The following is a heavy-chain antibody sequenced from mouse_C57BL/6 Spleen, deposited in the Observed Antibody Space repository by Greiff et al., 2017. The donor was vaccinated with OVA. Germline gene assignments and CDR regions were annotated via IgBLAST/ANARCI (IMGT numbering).Heavy chain of an antibody. D-gene: IGHD2-4*01. J-gene: IGHJ3*01. CDR3: ARGNYDYDGGAWFAY. CDR2: IYPEDGGT. Sequence: VQLKESGAELVKPGASVKLSCTASGFNITDYYMHWVKQRTEQGLEWIGRIYPEDGGTKYAPKFQGKATITADTSSNTAYLQLSSLTSEDTAFYYCARGNYDYDGGAWFAYWGQGTLVTVAA. V-gene: IGHV14-2*01. CDR1: GFNITDYY.